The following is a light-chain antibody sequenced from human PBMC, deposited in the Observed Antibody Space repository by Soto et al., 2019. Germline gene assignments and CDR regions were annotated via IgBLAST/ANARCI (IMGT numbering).Light chain of an antibody. CDR2: ANN. CDR1: SSNIAGNT. J-gene: IGLJ3*02. CDR3: SAWDDRLSVV. Sequence: QSVLTQPPSLSGTPGQRVTISCSGSSSNIAGNTVHWYQHLPGTAPKLLIFANNKRPSGVPERFSASKSGTSASLAISGLRSEDEAEYYCSAWDDRLSVVFGGGTKLTVL. V-gene: IGLV1-47*01.